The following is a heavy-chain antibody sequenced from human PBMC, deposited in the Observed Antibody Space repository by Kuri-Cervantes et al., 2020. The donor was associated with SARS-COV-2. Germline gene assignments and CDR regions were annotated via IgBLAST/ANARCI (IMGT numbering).Heavy chain of an antibody. D-gene: IGHD6-13*01. J-gene: IGHJ4*02. Sequence: SETLSLTCTVSGGSISSYYWSWIRQPPGKGLEWIGYIYYSGSTNYNPSLKSRVTISVDTSKNRFSLKLSSVTAADTAVYYCARGAIAAAAFDYWGQGTLVTVSS. V-gene: IGHV4-59*12. CDR2: IYYSGST. CDR3: ARGAIAAAAFDY. CDR1: GGSISSYY.